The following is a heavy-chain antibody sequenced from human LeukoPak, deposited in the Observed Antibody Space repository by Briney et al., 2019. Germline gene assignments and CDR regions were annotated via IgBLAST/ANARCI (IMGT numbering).Heavy chain of an antibody. J-gene: IGHJ6*02. CDR1: GFTFSSYG. CDR2: ISYDGSNK. V-gene: IGHV3-30*03. D-gene: IGHD2-15*01. CDR3: AREGPLGYCSGGSCHYGMDV. Sequence: GRSLRLSCAASGFTFSSYGMHWVRQAPGKGLEWVAVISYDGSNKYYADSVKGRFTISRDNSKNTLYLQMNSLRAEDTAVYYCAREGPLGYCSGGSCHYGMDVWGQGTAVTVSS.